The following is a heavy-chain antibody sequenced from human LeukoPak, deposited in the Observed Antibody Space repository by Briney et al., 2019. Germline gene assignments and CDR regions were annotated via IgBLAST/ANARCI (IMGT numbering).Heavy chain of an antibody. J-gene: IGHJ3*02. Sequence: ETLSLTCAVYGGSFSGYYWSWIRQPPGKGLEWVGRIKSKTDGGTTDYAAPVKGRFTISRDNSKNTLYLQMNSLRAEDTAVYYCAKGNVFSYYYDSSGSRDAFDIWGQGTMVTVSS. CDR3: AKGNVFSYYYDSSGSRDAFDI. CDR1: GGSFSGYY. CDR2: IKSKTDGGTT. D-gene: IGHD3-22*01. V-gene: IGHV3-15*01.